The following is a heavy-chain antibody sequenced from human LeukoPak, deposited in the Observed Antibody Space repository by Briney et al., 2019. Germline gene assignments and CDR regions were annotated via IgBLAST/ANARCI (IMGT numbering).Heavy chain of an antibody. CDR1: GFTFSSYS. D-gene: IGHD2/OR15-2a*01. CDR3: AKPTTNYYFDYFDY. V-gene: IGHV3-21*04. CDR2: ISSSSSYI. Sequence: GGSLRLSCAASGFTFSSYSMNWVRQAPGKGLEWVSSISSSSSYIYYADSVKGRFTISRDNAKNSLYLQMNSLRAEDTAVYYCAKPTTNYYFDYFDYWGQGTLVTVSS. J-gene: IGHJ4*02.